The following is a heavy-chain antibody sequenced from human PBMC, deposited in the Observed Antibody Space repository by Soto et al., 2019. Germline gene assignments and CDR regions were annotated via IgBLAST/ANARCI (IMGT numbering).Heavy chain of an antibody. Sequence: QVQLVQSGAEVKKPGSSVKVSCKASGGTFSSYAISWVRQAPGQGLEWMVGIIPIFGTANYAQKFQGRVTITADESTSTAYRELSSLRSEDTAVYYCARGPVYDFWSGYPIDYWGQGTLVTVSS. CDR3: ARGPVYDFWSGYPIDY. CDR2: IIPIFGTA. CDR1: GGTFSSYA. D-gene: IGHD3-3*01. V-gene: IGHV1-69*01. J-gene: IGHJ4*02.